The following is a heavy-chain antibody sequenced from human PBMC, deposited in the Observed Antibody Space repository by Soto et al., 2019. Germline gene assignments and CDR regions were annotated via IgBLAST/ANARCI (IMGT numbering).Heavy chain of an antibody. CDR1: GDTFHSYA. V-gene: IGHV1-69*06. J-gene: IGHJ6*02. CDR3: ARDRITMVRGVLLADYYYGMDV. Sequence: PVKVSCQASGDTFHSYAIRLLRQAPGQCLDYRRGVIPIFGTANYAQKFQGRVTITADKSTSTAYMELSSLRSEDTAVYYCARDRITMVRGVLLADYYYGMDVWGQGTTVTGSS. CDR2: VIPIFGTA. D-gene: IGHD3-10*01.